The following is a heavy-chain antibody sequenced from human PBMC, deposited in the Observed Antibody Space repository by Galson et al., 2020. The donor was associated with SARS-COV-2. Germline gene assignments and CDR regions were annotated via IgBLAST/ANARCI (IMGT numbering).Heavy chain of an antibody. CDR3: ARQRDVLRYFDWLASPGYFDY. Sequence: SETLSLTCTVSGGSISSSSYYWGWIRQPPGKGLEWIGSIYYSGSTYYNPSLKSRVTISVDTSKNQFSLKLSSVTAADTAVYYCARQRDVLRYFDWLASPGYFDYWGQGTLVTVSS. J-gene: IGHJ4*02. D-gene: IGHD3-9*01. V-gene: IGHV4-39*01. CDR2: IYYSGST. CDR1: GGSISSSSYY.